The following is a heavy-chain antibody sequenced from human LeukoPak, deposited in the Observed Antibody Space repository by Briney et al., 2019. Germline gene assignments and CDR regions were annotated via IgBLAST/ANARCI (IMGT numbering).Heavy chain of an antibody. D-gene: IGHD4-23*01. CDR1: GFTLSNYW. CDR3: ARDKYGGNSNAFDI. Sequence: GGSLRLSCAASGFTLSNYWMHWVRQIPGEGLVWVSRIGTDGSGTTYADYVQGRFTISRDNAKNTLFLQMNSLRAEDTAVYYCARDKYGGNSNAFDIWGQGTLVTVSS. V-gene: IGHV3-74*01. CDR2: IGTDGSGT. J-gene: IGHJ3*02.